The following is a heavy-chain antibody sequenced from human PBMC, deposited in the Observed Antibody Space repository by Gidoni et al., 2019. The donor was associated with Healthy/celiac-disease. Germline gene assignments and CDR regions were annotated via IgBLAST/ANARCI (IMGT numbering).Heavy chain of an antibody. D-gene: IGHD3-22*01. V-gene: IGHV3-73*02. CDR3: TRLDPVPLDSSGYLVDY. J-gene: IGHJ4*02. CDR2: IRSKANSYAT. Sequence: EVQLVESGGGLVQPGGSLKLSCADSGFDFSGSAMHWVRQASGKGLEWVGRIRSKANSYATAYAASVKGRFTISRDDSKNTAYLQMNSLKTEDTAVYYCTRLDPVPLDSSGYLVDYWGQGTLVTVSS. CDR1: GFDFSGSA.